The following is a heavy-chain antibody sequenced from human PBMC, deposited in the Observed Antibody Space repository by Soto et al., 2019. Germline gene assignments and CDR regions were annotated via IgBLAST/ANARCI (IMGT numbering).Heavy chain of an antibody. J-gene: IGHJ4*02. Sequence: SETLSLTCAVYGGSFSGYYWSWIRQPPGKGLEWIGEINHSGSTNYNPSLKSRVTISVDTSKNQFSLKLSSVTAADTAVYYCARIASRPRQTVTYDYWGQGTLVTVSS. CDR2: INHSGST. V-gene: IGHV4-34*01. D-gene: IGHD4-4*01. CDR1: GGSFSGYY. CDR3: ARIASRPRQTVTYDY.